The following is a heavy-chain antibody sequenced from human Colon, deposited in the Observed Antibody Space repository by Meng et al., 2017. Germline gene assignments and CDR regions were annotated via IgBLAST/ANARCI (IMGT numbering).Heavy chain of an antibody. CDR1: GGSINSADYY. V-gene: IGHV4-30-4*01. Sequence: QLQESGPGVVKPAQNLSLTCTISGGSINSADYYWSWIRQSPGKGLEWLGYIHSSGNTYYTPSLKSRLTMSLDTSKNQFSLRLTSVTAADTAVYYCARNPVIPDARTFDFWGQGALVTVSS. CDR3: ARNPVIPDARTFDF. CDR2: IHSSGNT. D-gene: IGHD2-2*01. J-gene: IGHJ4*02.